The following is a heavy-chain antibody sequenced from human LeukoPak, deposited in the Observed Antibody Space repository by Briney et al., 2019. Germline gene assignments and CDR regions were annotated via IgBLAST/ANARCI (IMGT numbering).Heavy chain of an antibody. CDR2: ISWDGATS. J-gene: IGHJ5*01. CDR1: GFTFDNYA. V-gene: IGHV3-43D*03. Sequence: GGSLRLSCAASGFTFDNYAMHWVRQVPGKGLECVSLISWDGATSYYADSVKGRFTISRDNSKNSLYLQMNSLRPEDTALYYCVRKENNYGYYDSWGQGTLVTVSS. CDR3: VRKENNYGYYDS. D-gene: IGHD5-18*01.